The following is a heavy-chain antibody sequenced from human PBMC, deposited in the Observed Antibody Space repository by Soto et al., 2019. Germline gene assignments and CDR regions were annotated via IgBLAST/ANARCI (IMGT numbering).Heavy chain of an antibody. CDR2: ISGSGGST. CDR3: AKVRYYGSGSYLYYYYYMDV. J-gene: IGHJ6*03. D-gene: IGHD3-10*01. Sequence: GGSLRLSCAASGGTFSSYAMSWVRQAPGKGLEWVSAISGSGGSTYYADSVRGRFTISRDNSKNTLYLQMNSLRAEDTAVYYCAKVRYYGSGSYLYYYYYMDVWGKGTTVTVSS. CDR1: GGTFSSYA. V-gene: IGHV3-23*01.